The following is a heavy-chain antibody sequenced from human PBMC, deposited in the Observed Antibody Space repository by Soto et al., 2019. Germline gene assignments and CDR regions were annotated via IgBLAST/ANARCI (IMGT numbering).Heavy chain of an antibody. Sequence: ASVKVSCKASGGTFSSYAISWVRQAPGQGLEWMGGIIPIFGTANYAQKFQGRVTITADESTSTAYMELSSLRSEDTAVYYCVRGPPRGWYGYGMDVWGQGTTVTVSS. CDR1: GGTFSSYA. D-gene: IGHD6-19*01. CDR3: VRGPPRGWYGYGMDV. J-gene: IGHJ6*02. V-gene: IGHV1-69*13. CDR2: IIPIFGTA.